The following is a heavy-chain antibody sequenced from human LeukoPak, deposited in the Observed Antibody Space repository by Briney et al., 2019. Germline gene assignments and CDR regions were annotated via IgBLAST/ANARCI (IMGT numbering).Heavy chain of an antibody. Sequence: ASVKVSCKASGYTFTGYYMHWVRQAPGQGLEWMGWVNPNSGGTNYAQKFQGRVTMTRDTSISTAYMDLSRLIFDDTAVYYCVRGYSYGSADYWGQGTLVTVSS. J-gene: IGHJ4*02. D-gene: IGHD5-18*01. V-gene: IGHV1-2*02. CDR2: VNPNSGGT. CDR1: GYTFTGYY. CDR3: VRGYSYGSADY.